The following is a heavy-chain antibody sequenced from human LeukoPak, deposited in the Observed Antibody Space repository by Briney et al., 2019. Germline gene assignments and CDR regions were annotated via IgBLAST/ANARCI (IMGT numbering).Heavy chain of an antibody. CDR2: IRYDGSGE. D-gene: IGHD6-19*01. J-gene: IGHJ4*02. Sequence: PGGSLRLSCAASGYTFSSHGMHWVRQAPAKRLEWVAFIRYDGSGESYVDSVKGRFTISRDNSKNKLYLQMSSLRAEDTAVYYCAKTPSGSGWFHYWGQGTLVTVSS. V-gene: IGHV3-30*02. CDR1: GYTFSSHG. CDR3: AKTPSGSGWFHY.